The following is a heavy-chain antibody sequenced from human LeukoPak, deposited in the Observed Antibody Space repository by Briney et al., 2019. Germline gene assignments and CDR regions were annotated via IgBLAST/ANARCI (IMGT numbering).Heavy chain of an antibody. CDR1: GYTFTGYY. CDR2: MNPNSGNS. Sequence: GASVKVSCKASGYTFTGYYMHWVRQAPGQGLEWMGWMNPNSGNSGCAQKFQGRVTMTRNTSINTAYMELSSLRYEDTAVYYCARVTRYYYGVDVWGQGTTVAVSS. V-gene: IGHV1-8*02. J-gene: IGHJ6*02. CDR3: ARVTRYYYGVDV.